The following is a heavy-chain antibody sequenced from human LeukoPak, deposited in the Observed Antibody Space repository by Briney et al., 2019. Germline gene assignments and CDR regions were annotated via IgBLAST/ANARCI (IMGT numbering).Heavy chain of an antibody. CDR1: GFTFSSYE. J-gene: IGHJ5*02. CDR2: ITGSGSNI. D-gene: IGHD3-22*01. V-gene: IGHV3-48*03. Sequence: GGSLRLSCAASGFTFSSYEMNWVRQAPGKGLEWVSYITGSGSNINYADSVKGRFTISGDNAKNSLYLQMNSLRAEDTAVYYCARDSRGWYRSLDPWGQGTLVTVSS. CDR3: ARDSRGWYRSLDP.